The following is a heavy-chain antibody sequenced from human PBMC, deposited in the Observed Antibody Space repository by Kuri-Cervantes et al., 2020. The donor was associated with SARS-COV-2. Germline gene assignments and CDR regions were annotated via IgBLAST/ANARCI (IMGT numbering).Heavy chain of an antibody. CDR3: AIGEVEVRGVSLFDY. V-gene: IGHV4-59*01. Sequence: SETLSLTCTVSGGSISSYYWSWIRQPPGKGLEWIGYIYYSRSTNYNPSLKSRVTISVDTSKNQFSLMLSSVTAADTAVYYCAIGEVEVRGVSLFDYWGQGTLVTVSS. D-gene: IGHD3-10*01. CDR2: IYYSRST. J-gene: IGHJ4*02. CDR1: GGSISSYY.